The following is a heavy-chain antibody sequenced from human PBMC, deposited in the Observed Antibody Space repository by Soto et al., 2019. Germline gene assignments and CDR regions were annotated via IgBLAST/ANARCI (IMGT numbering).Heavy chain of an antibody. Sequence: EVQLVESGGGLVQPGGSLRLSCAASGFTFSSYEMNWVRQAPGKGLEWVSYISSSGSTIYYADSVKGRFTISRDNAKNSLYLQMNSLRAEDTAVYYCARVDYSLLGNWFDPWGQGTLVTVSS. J-gene: IGHJ5*02. V-gene: IGHV3-48*03. D-gene: IGHD4-4*01. CDR2: ISSSGSTI. CDR1: GFTFSSYE. CDR3: ARVDYSLLGNWFDP.